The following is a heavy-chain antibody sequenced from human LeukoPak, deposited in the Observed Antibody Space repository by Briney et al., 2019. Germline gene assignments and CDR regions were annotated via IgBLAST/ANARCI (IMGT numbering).Heavy chain of an antibody. CDR2: INHSGSA. CDR1: GGPFSDYY. CDR3: ARGRFGGHSYYYMDV. V-gene: IGHV4-34*01. Sequence: TETLSLTCAVFGGPFSDYYWSWIRRPPGKGLEWLGEINHSGSANYMPSLKSRVSISVDTSKNQFSLRLSSVTAADTAFYYCARGRFGGHSYYYMDVWGKGTAVTVSS. D-gene: IGHD3-3*01. J-gene: IGHJ6*03.